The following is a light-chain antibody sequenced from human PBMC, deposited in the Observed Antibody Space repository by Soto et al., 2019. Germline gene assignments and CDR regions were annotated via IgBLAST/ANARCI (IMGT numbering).Light chain of an antibody. V-gene: IGKV1-5*03. Sequence: DIHMTQSPSTLSDSVGDRVIITCRASQSISHWLAWYQQKPGRAPKLLIYKSSTLQSGVPSRFSGSRSGTEFTLTISSLQTDDFATYYCQQYTSFSWTFCQGT. CDR3: QQYTSFSWT. CDR1: QSISHW. J-gene: IGKJ1*01. CDR2: KSS.